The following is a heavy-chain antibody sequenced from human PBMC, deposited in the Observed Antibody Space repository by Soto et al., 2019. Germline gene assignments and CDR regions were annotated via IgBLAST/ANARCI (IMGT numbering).Heavy chain of an antibody. D-gene: IGHD6-13*01. Sequence: PSETLSLTCAVYGGSFSGYYWSWIRQPPGKGLEWIGEINHSGSTNYNPSLKSRVTISVDTSKNQFSLKLSSVTAADTAVYYCARGGLAAAALKNYGMDVWGQGTTVTVSS. CDR2: INHSGST. J-gene: IGHJ6*02. CDR3: ARGGLAAAALKNYGMDV. CDR1: GGSFSGYY. V-gene: IGHV4-34*01.